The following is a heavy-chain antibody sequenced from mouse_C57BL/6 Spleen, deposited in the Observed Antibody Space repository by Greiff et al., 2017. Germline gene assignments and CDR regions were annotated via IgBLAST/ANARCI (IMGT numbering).Heavy chain of an antibody. CDR3: ARREVTTVGATGYFDV. D-gene: IGHD1-1*01. CDR1: GYTFTSYW. CDR2: IDPNSGGT. J-gene: IGHJ1*03. V-gene: IGHV1-72*01. Sequence: QVQLQQPGAELVKPGASVKLSCKASGYTFTSYWMHWVKQRPGRGLEWIGRIDPNSGGTKYNEKFKSKATLTVDKPSSTAYMQLSSLTSEDSAVYYWARREVTTVGATGYFDVWGTGTTVTVSS.